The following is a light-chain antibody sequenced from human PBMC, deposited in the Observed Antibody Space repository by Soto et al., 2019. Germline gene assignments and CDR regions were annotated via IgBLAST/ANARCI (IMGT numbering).Light chain of an antibody. CDR1: SSDVGSYNY. Sequence: QSALTQPPSASGSPGQSVTISCTGTSSDVGSYNYVSWYQQHPGKAPKLMISEVSKRPSGVPDRFSGSKSGNTASLTVSGLQAEDEADYYCSSDAGSSNPYVVFGGGTKVTVL. V-gene: IGLV2-8*01. CDR3: SSDAGSSNPYVV. J-gene: IGLJ2*01. CDR2: EVS.